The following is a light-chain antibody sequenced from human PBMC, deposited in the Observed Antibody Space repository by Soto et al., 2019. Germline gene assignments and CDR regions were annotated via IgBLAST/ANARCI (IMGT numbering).Light chain of an antibody. CDR2: RNN. CDR3: AAWDDSLSGVV. J-gene: IGLJ2*01. CDR1: SSNIGSNY. Sequence: QSVLPQPPSASGTPGQRVTISRSGSSSNIGSNYVFWYQHLPGTAPKLLIYRNNQRPSGVPDRFSGSKSGTSASLAISGLRSEDETDYYCAAWDDSLSGVVFGGGTKVTVL. V-gene: IGLV1-47*01.